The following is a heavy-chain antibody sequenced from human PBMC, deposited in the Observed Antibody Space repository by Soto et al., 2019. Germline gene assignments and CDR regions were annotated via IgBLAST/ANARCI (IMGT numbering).Heavy chain of an antibody. D-gene: IGHD6-6*01. V-gene: IGHV4-39*01. Sequence: SETLSLTCTVSGGSISSSSYYWGWIRQPPGKGLEWIGSIYYSGSTYYNPSLKSRVTISVDTSKNQFSLKLSSVTAADTAVYYCARLPSIADRPLRVFDYWGQGTLVTVSS. CDR3: ARLPSIADRPLRVFDY. CDR1: GGSISSSSYY. CDR2: IYYSGST. J-gene: IGHJ4*02.